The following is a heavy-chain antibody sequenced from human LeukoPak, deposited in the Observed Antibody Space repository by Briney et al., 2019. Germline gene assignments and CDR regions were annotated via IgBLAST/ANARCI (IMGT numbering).Heavy chain of an antibody. CDR2: ISRSGSTK. J-gene: IGHJ6*03. CDR1: GFTFSDYN. D-gene: IGHD2-15*01. Sequence: PGGSLRHSCAASGFTFSDYNMRWIRQAPGKGLEWVSSISRSGSTKYYADSVKGRFTISRDNAKNSLFLQMNSLRAEDTAVYYCARVLRYCSGGNCYSGGLGYMDVWGKGTTVTISS. CDR3: ARVLRYCSGGNCYSGGLGYMDV. V-gene: IGHV3-11*01.